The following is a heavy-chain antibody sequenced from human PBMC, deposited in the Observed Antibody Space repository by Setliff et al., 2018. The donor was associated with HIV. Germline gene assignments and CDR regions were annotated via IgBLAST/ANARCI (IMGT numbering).Heavy chain of an antibody. D-gene: IGHD6-13*01. CDR2: IYPGDSDA. J-gene: IGHJ3*02. Sequence: PGESLKISCKGSGYSFTNSWIGWVRQMPGKGLEWMGVIYPGDSDAKYNPSFHGQVTISADKSISTAYLQWSNLKASDTAMYYCARGATGNLEALDIWGQGTMVTVTS. CDR1: GYSFTNSW. V-gene: IGHV5-51*01. CDR3: ARGATGNLEALDI.